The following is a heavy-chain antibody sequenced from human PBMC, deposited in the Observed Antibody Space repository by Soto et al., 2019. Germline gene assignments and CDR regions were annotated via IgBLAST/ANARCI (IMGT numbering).Heavy chain of an antibody. CDR1: GGSISSYY. V-gene: IGHV4-59*01. Sequence: SETLSLTCTVSGGSISSYYWSWIRQPPGKGLEWIGNIYYSGSTNYNPSLKSRVTISVDTSKNHFSLKLSSVTSADTAVYYCAREGNLGRWIQPLDSWGQGTLVTVSS. CDR3: AREGNLGRWIQPLDS. D-gene: IGHD2-2*03. J-gene: IGHJ4*02. CDR2: IYYSGST.